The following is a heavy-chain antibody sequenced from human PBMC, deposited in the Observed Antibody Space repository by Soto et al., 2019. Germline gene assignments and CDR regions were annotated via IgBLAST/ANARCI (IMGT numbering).Heavy chain of an antibody. V-gene: IGHV4-39*01. CDR1: GGSISSSSYY. CDR3: ARQYSSSWSHFDL. J-gene: IGHJ2*01. CDR2: IYYSGST. Sequence: QLQLQESGPGLVKPSETLSLTCTVSGGSISSSSYYWGWIRRPPGKGLEWIGSIYYSGSTYYNPSLKSRVTISVDTSKNQFSLKLSSVTAADTAVYYCARQYSSSWSHFDLWGRGTLVTVSS. D-gene: IGHD6-13*01.